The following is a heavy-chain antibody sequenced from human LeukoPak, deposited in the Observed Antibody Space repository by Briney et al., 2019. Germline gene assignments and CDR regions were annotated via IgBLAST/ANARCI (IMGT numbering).Heavy chain of an antibody. Sequence: GESLKISCKGSEYSFTNYWIGWVRQMPGRGLEWMGIIYPGDSNTRYSPSFQGQVTISADKSISTAYLQWSRLKASDTAMYYCARLGYCTGGNCFYFFDYWGQGTLLTVSS. CDR1: EYSFTNYW. J-gene: IGHJ4*02. V-gene: IGHV5-51*01. CDR2: IYPGDSNT. D-gene: IGHD2-15*01. CDR3: ARLGYCTGGNCFYFFDY.